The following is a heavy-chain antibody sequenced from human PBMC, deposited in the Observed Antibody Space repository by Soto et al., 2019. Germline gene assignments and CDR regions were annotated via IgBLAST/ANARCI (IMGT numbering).Heavy chain of an antibody. CDR2: IRQDGNEK. CDR3: ARDVDYSVVDTVIRPCDY. D-gene: IGHD2-21*02. J-gene: IGHJ4*02. V-gene: IGHV3-7*01. CDR1: GFSFSNYW. Sequence: QSGGSLRLSCAASGFSFSNYWMSWVRQAPGKGLEWVANIRQDGNEKYYVDFVKGRFTISRDNAKNSLFLQMNSLSAEDTAVYFCARDVDYSVVDTVIRPCDYWGQGTLVTVSS.